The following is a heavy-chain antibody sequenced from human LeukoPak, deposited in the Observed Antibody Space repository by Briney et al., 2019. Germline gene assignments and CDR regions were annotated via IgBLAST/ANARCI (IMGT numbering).Heavy chain of an antibody. J-gene: IGHJ6*02. V-gene: IGHV4-4*02. D-gene: IGHD1-1*01. CDR1: GGSISSSNW. Sequence: SETLSLTCAVSGGSISSSNWWSWVRQPPGKGLEWIGEIYHSGSTNYNPSLKSRVTISVDKSKNQFSLKLSSVTAADTAVYYCARSAQLPRNYYYYGLDVWGHGTTVTVSS. CDR2: IYHSGST. CDR3: ARSAQLPRNYYYYGLDV.